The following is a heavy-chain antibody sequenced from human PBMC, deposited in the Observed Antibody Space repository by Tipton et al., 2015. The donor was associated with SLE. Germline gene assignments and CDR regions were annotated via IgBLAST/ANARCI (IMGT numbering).Heavy chain of an antibody. V-gene: IGHV4-59*01. CDR1: GGSISSYY. CDR3: ARVDGHSSSGRRRFDY. J-gene: IGHJ4*02. CDR2: IYYSGST. Sequence: TLSLTCTVSGGSISSYYWSWIRQPPGKGLEWIGYIYYSGSTNNNPSLKSRVTISVDTSKNQFSLKLSSVTAADTAVYYCARVDGHSSSGRRRFDYWGQGTLVTVSS. D-gene: IGHD6-13*01.